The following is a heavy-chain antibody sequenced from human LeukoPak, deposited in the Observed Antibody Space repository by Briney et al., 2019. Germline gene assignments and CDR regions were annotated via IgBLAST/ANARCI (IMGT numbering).Heavy chain of an antibody. CDR2: ISYDGSNK. CDR1: GFTFSSYG. D-gene: IGHD2-21*01. J-gene: IGHJ3*02. V-gene: IGHV3-30*03. CDR3: ARDVPYCGGDCEAFDI. Sequence: QTGGSLRLSCAASGFTFSSYGMHWVRQAPGKGLEWVAVISYDGSNKYYADSVKGRFTISRDNSKNTLYLQMNSLRAEDTAVYYCARDVPYCGGDCEAFDIWGQGTMVTVSS.